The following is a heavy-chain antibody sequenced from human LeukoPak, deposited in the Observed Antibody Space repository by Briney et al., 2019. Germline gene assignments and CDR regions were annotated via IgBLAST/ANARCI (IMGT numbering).Heavy chain of an antibody. CDR1: GGSISSTTYY. Sequence: PSETLSLTCTVSGGSISSTTYYWGWIRQPPGKGLEWIGSIFYSGNTNYNPSLKSRVTISVDTSKNQFSLKLSSVTAADTAVYYCARGPRGRSSSWYATNYNWFDPWGQGTLVTVSS. CDR2: IFYSGNT. J-gene: IGHJ5*02. V-gene: IGHV4-39*07. D-gene: IGHD6-13*01. CDR3: ARGPRGRSSSWYATNYNWFDP.